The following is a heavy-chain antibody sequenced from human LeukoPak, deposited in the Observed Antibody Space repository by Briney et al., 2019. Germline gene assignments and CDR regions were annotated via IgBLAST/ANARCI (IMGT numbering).Heavy chain of an antibody. CDR1: GFTFSRYW. CDR2: INTDGRSA. D-gene: IGHD3-16*01. Sequence: GGSLRLSCAASGFTFSRYWMHWVRQAPGKGLEWAARINTDGRSASYPDSVKGRFTISRDNAKNTLYLQMNSLRAEDTAVYYCASSPWGIQAFDIWGQGTMVTVSS. CDR3: ASSPWGIQAFDI. V-gene: IGHV3-74*01. J-gene: IGHJ3*02.